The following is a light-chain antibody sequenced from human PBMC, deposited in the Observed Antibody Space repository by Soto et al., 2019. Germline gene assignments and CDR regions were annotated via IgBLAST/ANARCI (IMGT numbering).Light chain of an antibody. CDR3: QQYGKT. Sequence: EIVLTQSPATLPASPGETVSLSCRASQSVTTNLAWYQQKPGQAPRLLIYGASTRATGIPARFSGSGTGTEFTLTISGLEPEDFAVYYCQQYGKTFGQGTKVDIK. J-gene: IGKJ1*01. V-gene: IGKV3-15*01. CDR1: QSVTTN. CDR2: GAS.